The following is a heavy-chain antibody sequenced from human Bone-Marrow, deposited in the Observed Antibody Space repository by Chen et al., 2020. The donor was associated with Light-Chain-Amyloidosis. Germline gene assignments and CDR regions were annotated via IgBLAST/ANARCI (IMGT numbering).Heavy chain of an antibody. J-gene: IGHJ4*02. V-gene: IGHV3-74*01. Sequence: EEQLVESGGGSVQPGGSLRLSCTASGLTFSSHWMHWVRQAPGKGLVWVSRINGDGSNIYYADSVKGRFTISRDNAKNTLYLQMNSLRAEDTAVYFRARGYSGYGNFDYWGQGTLVTVSS. CDR1: GLTFSSHW. D-gene: IGHD5-12*01. CDR3: ARGYSGYGNFDY. CDR2: INGDGSNI.